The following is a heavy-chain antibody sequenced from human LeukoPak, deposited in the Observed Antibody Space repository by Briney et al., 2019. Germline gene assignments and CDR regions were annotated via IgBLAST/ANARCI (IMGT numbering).Heavy chain of an antibody. CDR1: GFTFSSYA. D-gene: IGHD2-15*01. V-gene: IGHV3-23*01. CDR2: ISGSGGST. Sequence: GGSLRLSCVASGFTFSSYAMSWVRQAPGKGLEWVSVISGSGGSTYYADSVKGRFTISRDNSKNTLYLQMNSLRAEDTAVYYCAKDSGGSYPLYFDYWGQGTLVTVSS. J-gene: IGHJ4*02. CDR3: AKDSGGSYPLYFDY.